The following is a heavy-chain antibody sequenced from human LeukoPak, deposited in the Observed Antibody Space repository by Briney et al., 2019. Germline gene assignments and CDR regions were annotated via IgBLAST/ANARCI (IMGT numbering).Heavy chain of an antibody. CDR1: GGSFSGYY. D-gene: IGHD3-3*01. CDR3: ARGEYYDFWSGSLPDY. V-gene: IGHV4-34*01. J-gene: IGHJ4*02. Sequence: SETLSLTCAVYGGSFSGYYWSWIRQPPGKGLEWIGEINHSGSTNYNPSLKSGVTISVDTSKNQFSLKLSSVTAADTAVYYCARGEYYDFWSGSLPDYWGQGTLVTVSS. CDR2: INHSGST.